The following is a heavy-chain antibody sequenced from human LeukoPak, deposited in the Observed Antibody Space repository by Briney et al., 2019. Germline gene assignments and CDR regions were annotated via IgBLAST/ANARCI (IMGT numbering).Heavy chain of an antibody. Sequence: SETLSLTCAVSGYSISSGYYWGWIRQPPGKGLEWIGSIYHSGRTYYNPSLKRRVTISVDTSKNQFSLKLSSVTAADTAVYYCARGRGDYSDYWGQGTLVTVSS. CDR2: IYHSGRT. D-gene: IGHD3-10*01. V-gene: IGHV4-38-2*01. CDR1: GYSISSGYY. J-gene: IGHJ4*02. CDR3: ARGRGDYSDY.